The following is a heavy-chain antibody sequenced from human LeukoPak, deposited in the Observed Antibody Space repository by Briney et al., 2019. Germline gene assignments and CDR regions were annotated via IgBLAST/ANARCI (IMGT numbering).Heavy chain of an antibody. D-gene: IGHD1-7*01. J-gene: IGHJ4*02. CDR1: GFALSSHW. CDR3: ARWEIRGTAHQLDY. V-gene: IGHV3-7*01. CDR2: INQDGSAK. Sequence: GGSLRLSCAASGFALSSHWMSWVRQAPGKGLEWVANINQDGSAKYYVDSVKGRFTISRDNAKNSMYLQMNSLRAEDTAAYYCARWEIRGTAHQLDYWGQGTLVTVSS.